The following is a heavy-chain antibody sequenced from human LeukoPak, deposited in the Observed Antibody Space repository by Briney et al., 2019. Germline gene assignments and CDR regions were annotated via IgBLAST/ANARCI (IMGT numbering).Heavy chain of an antibody. CDR1: GFTFSNYN. J-gene: IGHJ6*03. Sequence: GGSLRLSCAASGFTFSNYNMNWVRQAPGKGLEWVSAISGSGGSTYYADSVKGRFTISRDNSKNTLYLQMNSLRAEDTAVYYCAKGMRGIAAAPDYYYYYYMDVWGKGTTVTISS. CDR3: AKGMRGIAAAPDYYYYYYMDV. CDR2: ISGSGGST. V-gene: IGHV3-23*01. D-gene: IGHD6-13*01.